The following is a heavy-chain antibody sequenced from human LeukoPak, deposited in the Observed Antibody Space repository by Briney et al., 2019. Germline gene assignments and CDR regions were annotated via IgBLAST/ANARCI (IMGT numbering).Heavy chain of an antibody. CDR1: GYTFTGYY. CDR2: INPNSGGT. CDR3: ARAKAAAGEFDL. Sequence: ASVKVSCKASGYTFTGYYMHWVRQAPGQGLEWMGWINPNSGGTNYAQKFQGRVTMTRDTSISTAYMELSRLRSGDTAVYYCARAKAAAGEFDLWGQGTLVTVSS. J-gene: IGHJ4*02. D-gene: IGHD6-13*01. V-gene: IGHV1-2*02.